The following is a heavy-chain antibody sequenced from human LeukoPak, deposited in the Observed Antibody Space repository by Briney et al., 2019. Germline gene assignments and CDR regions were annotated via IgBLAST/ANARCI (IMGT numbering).Heavy chain of an antibody. CDR1: GFTVSNNY. CDR2: SGGST. CDR3: AKGGVAPDY. Sequence: GGSLRLSCAVSGFTVSNNYMIYSGGSTYYADSVKGRFTISRDNSKNTLYLQMNSLRAEDTAVYYCAKGGVAPDYWGQGTLVTVSS. D-gene: IGHD2-21*01. V-gene: IGHV3-53*05. J-gene: IGHJ4*02.